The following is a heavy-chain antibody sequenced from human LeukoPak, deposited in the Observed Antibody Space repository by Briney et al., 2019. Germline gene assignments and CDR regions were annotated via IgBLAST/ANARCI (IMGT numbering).Heavy chain of an antibody. V-gene: IGHV1-8*01. D-gene: IGHD3-10*01. J-gene: IGHJ4*02. CDR3: AASDGYYGSGSYGY. CDR2: MNPNSGNT. CDR1: GYTFTSYD. Sequence: GASVKVSCKASGYTFTSYDINWVRQATGQGLEWMGWMNPNSGNTGYAQKFQGRVTMTRNTSISTAYMELSSLRSEDTAVYYCAASDGYYGSGSYGYWGQGTLVTVSS.